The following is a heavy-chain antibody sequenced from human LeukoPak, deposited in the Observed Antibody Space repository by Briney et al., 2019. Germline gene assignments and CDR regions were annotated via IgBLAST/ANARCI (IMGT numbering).Heavy chain of an antibody. CDR3: TSPGYYDNSGDFDY. CDR2: IRSKANSYAT. CDR1: GCTFSGSA. V-gene: IGHV3-73*01. D-gene: IGHD3-22*01. J-gene: IGHJ4*02. Sequence: PGGSLRLSCAASGCTFSGSAMHWVRQASGKGLEWVGRIRSKANSYATAYAASVKGRFTISRDDSKNTAYLQMNSLKTEDTAVYYCTSPGYYDNSGDFDYWGQGTLVTVSS.